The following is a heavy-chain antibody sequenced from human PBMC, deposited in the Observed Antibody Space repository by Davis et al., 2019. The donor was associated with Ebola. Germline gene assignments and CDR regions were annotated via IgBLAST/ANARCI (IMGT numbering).Heavy chain of an antibody. J-gene: IGHJ4*02. CDR2: INPSGGST. D-gene: IGHD1-26*01. CDR3: ASMVGVRTHFDY. CDR1: GYTFTSYY. Sequence: ASVKVSCKASGYTFTSYYMHWVRQAPGQGLGWMGIINPSGGSTSYAQKFQGRVTMTRDTSTSTVYMELSSLRSEDTAVYYCASMVGVRTHFDYWGQGTLVTVSS. V-gene: IGHV1-46*01.